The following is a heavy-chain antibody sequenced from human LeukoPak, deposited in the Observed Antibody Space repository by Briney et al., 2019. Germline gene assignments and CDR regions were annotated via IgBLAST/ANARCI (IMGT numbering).Heavy chain of an antibody. D-gene: IGHD2-2*01. J-gene: IGHJ4*02. CDR3: ARDTRYCSSTSCYLGY. V-gene: IGHV1-69*13. CDR1: GGTFSSYA. CDR2: IIPIFGTA. Sequence: ASVKVSCKASGGTFSSYAISWVRQAPGQGLEWMGGIIPIFGTANYAQKFQGRVTITADESTSTAYMELSSLRSEDTAVYYCARDTRYCSSTSCYLGYWGQGTLVTVSS.